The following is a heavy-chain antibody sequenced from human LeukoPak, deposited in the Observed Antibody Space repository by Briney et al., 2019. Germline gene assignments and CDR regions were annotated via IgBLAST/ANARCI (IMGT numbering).Heavy chain of an antibody. V-gene: IGHV4-31*03. CDR1: GGSISSGGYY. CDR3: ARAQIADRGYNWFDP. CDR2: IYYSGST. J-gene: IGHJ5*02. Sequence: PSETLSLTSTVSGGSISSGGYYWSWIRQHPGKGLEWVGYIYYSGSTYYNPSLKSRVTISVDTSKNQFSLKLSSVTAADTAVYYCARAQIADRGYNWFDPWGQGTLVTVSS.